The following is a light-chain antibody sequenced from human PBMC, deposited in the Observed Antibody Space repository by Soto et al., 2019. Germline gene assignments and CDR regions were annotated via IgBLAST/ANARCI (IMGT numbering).Light chain of an antibody. CDR3: FSYRSSTTNV. V-gene: IGLV2-14*01. J-gene: IGLJ1*01. Sequence: QSALTQPASVCGSPGQSITISCAGSNSDIGGYNFVSWYQQHPGKAPKIIIFEVNKRPSGISNRFSGSKSGNTASLTISGLQAEDEADYYCFSYRSSTTNVFGSGTKVTVL. CDR2: EVN. CDR1: NSDIGGYNF.